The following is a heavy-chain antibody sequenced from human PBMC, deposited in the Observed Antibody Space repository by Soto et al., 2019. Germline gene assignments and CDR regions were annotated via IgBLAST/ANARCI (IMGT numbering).Heavy chain of an antibody. D-gene: IGHD3-16*01. CDR1: GFTFSLYG. V-gene: IGHV3-33*01. J-gene: IGHJ6*04. Sequence: QVQLVESGGGVVQHGRSLRLSCAASGFTFSLYGMHWVRQAPGSALEWVAVIWYDGSNKFYADSVKGRFTISRDNSKDTLSLQMDSLRDEDTAVYYCVRGLRGISCYGMDVWGEGTTVIFSS. CDR3: VRGLRGISCYGMDV. CDR2: IWYDGSNK.